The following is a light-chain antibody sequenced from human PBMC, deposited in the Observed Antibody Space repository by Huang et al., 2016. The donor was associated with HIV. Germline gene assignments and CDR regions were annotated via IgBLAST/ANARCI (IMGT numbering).Light chain of an antibody. CDR3: QQLKSYPYT. V-gene: IGKV1-9*01. J-gene: IGKJ2*01. CDR1: QGIRTY. CDR2: ASS. Sequence: IQLTQSPSSLSASVGDRVTITCRASQGIRTYLAWYQQRPGKAPTRLIHASSTLRSGVSERFSGTGSGTDFTLTISNLQVEDFATYYCQQLKSYPYTFGQGTTLGLK.